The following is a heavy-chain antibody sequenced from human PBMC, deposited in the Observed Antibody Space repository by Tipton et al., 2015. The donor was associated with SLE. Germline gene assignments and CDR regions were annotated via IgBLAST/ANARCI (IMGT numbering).Heavy chain of an antibody. V-gene: IGHV4-4*07. CDR1: ADSINNYY. Sequence: TLSLTCTVSADSINNYYWSWVRQPAGKGLEWLGRIYSNGSANYNPSLKSRVTMSVDTSKKQFSLKLRSVTAADTAVYFCARDYGSSSTYLYYYGLDVWGQGTTVSVSS. J-gene: IGHJ6*02. CDR3: ARDYGSSSTYLYYYGLDV. CDR2: IYSNGSA. D-gene: IGHD6-6*01.